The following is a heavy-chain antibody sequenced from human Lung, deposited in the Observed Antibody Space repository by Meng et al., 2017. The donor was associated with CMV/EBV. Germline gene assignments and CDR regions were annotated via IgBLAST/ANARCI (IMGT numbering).Heavy chain of an antibody. Sequence: EGHLEESGGGLIQPGGSLRLSCAASGFTVTSYYMHWVRQAPGKGLEWVSVIYSSGRTYYADSEKGRFTISRDNSKNTVDLQMNTLRAEDTAIYYCVRGPLLGWFDPWGQGALVTVSS. CDR2: IYSSGRT. CDR1: GFTVTSYY. V-gene: IGHV3-53*01. J-gene: IGHJ5*02. CDR3: VRGPLLGWFDP.